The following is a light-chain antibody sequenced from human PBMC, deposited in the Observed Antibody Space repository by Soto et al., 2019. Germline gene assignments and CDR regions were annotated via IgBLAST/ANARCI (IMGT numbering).Light chain of an antibody. J-gene: IGLJ1*01. V-gene: IGLV2-14*01. CDR1: SGDVGGYDY. Sequence: QSVLTQPASVSGSPGQSIIISCTGSSGDVGGYDYVSWYQQHPGKAPKLLIYEVDYRPSGVSNRFAGSKSGNTASLTISGLQAEDEADSYCTSYTSTSTSYVVGTGTKLTVL. CDR2: EVD. CDR3: TSYTSTSTSYV.